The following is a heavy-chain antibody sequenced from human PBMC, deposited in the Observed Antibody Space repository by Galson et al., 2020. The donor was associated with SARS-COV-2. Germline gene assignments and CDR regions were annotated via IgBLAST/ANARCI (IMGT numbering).Heavy chain of an antibody. CDR1: GGTFDKYT. J-gene: IGHJ3*02. Sequence: SVKVSCKASGGTFDKYTITWIRQAPGQGLEWMGGLISSLDIPNIAQRFQGIVAFTADRSTSTAYMELSSLGFEDTAMYYCVRSGDHTEAFDIGGQGTLVTVSS. V-gene: IGHV1-69*10. CDR2: LISSLDIP. CDR3: VRSGDHTEAFDI.